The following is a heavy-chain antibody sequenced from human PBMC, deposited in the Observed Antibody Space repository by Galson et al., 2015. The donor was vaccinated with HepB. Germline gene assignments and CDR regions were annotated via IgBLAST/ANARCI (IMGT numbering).Heavy chain of an antibody. CDR2: MNPNSGNT. J-gene: IGHJ4*02. CDR3: ATSPVDCSSTSCYSGTFDY. CDR1: GYTFTSYD. D-gene: IGHD2-2*01. Sequence: SVKVSCKASGYTFTSYDINWVRQATGQGLEWMGWMNPNSGNTGYAQKFQGRVTMTRNTSISTAYMELSSLRSEDTAAYYCATSPVDCSSTSCYSGTFDYWGQGTLVTVSS. V-gene: IGHV1-8*01.